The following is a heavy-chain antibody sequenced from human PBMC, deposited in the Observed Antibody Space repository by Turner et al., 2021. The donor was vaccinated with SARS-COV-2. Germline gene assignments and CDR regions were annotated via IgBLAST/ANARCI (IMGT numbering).Heavy chain of an antibody. J-gene: IGHJ6*02. CDR3: ARDEGEIAAAGIVYYDGMDV. CDR1: GDTFSSYT. V-gene: IGHV1-69*08. Sequence: QVQLVQSGAEVKKPGSSVKVSCKASGDTFSSYTISWVRQAPGQGLEWMGRIIPILGIANYAQKFQGRVTITADKSTSTAYMELSSLRSEDTAVYYCARDEGEIAAAGIVYYDGMDVWGQGTTVTVSS. D-gene: IGHD6-13*01. CDR2: IIPILGIA.